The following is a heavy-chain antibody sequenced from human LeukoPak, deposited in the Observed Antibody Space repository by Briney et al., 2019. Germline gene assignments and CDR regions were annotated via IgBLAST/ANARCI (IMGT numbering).Heavy chain of an antibody. CDR3: ARVKRLRYFDWPYAFDI. CDR1: GFTFSSYG. Sequence: GGSLRLSCATSGFTFSSYGMHWVRQAPGKGLEWVAVIWYDGSNKYYADSVKGRFTISRDNSKNTLYLQMNSLRAEDTAVYYCARVKRLRYFDWPYAFDIWGQGTMVTVSS. CDR2: IWYDGSNK. D-gene: IGHD3-9*01. J-gene: IGHJ3*02. V-gene: IGHV3-33*01.